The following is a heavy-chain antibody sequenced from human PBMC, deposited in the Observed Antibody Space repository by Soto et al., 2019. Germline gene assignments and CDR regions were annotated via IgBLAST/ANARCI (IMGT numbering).Heavy chain of an antibody. J-gene: IGHJ6*02. V-gene: IGHV1-69*01. Sequence: QVQLVQSGAEVKKPGPSVKVSCKTSGVSFNNNGIGWVRQAPGHGLEWMGGVSPPFRTSNYARKFQGRISITADASTGTVNMELSSLTSEDTAQYYCARVLYYGSGSYSPYGMDVWGQGTTVTVSS. D-gene: IGHD3-10*01. CDR1: GVSFNNNG. CDR2: VSPPFRTS. CDR3: ARVLYYGSGSYSPYGMDV.